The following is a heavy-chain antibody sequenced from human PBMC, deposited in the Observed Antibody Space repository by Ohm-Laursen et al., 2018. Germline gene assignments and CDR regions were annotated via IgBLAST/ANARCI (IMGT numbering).Heavy chain of an antibody. V-gene: IGHV3-48*03. CDR3: ARDPVRGLTDY. CDR1: GFTFNRHG. D-gene: IGHD3-16*01. CDR2: ISSSGSTI. Sequence: SLRLSCTASGFTFNRHGMHWVRQAPGKGLEWVSYISSSGSTIHYADSVKGRFTISRDNAKNSLYLQMNSLRAEDTAVYHCARDPVRGLTDYWGQGTLVTVSS. J-gene: IGHJ4*02.